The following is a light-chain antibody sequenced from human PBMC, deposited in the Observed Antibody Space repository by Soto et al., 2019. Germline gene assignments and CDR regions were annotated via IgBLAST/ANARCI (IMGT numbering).Light chain of an antibody. CDR1: HSLLYSSNNKNY. CDR2: SAS. V-gene: IGKV4-1*01. Sequence: DIVMTQSPDSLVVSIGETATINCKSSHSLLYSSNNKNYLAWYQQRPGKAPNLLIYSASSLQSGVPPRFSGSGSGTDFTLTISSLQPEDFATYYCQQSYITPVTFGQGSKVDIK. J-gene: IGKJ1*01. CDR3: QQSYITPVT.